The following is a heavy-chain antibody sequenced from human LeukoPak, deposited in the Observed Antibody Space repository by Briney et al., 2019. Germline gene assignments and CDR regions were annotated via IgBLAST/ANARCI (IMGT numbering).Heavy chain of an antibody. CDR2: IYYSGST. CDR1: GGSISSSSYY. J-gene: IGHJ4*02. D-gene: IGHD6-19*01. Sequence: SETLSLTCTVSGGSISSSSYYWGWIRQPPGKGLEWIGSIYYSGSTYYNPSLKSRDTISVDTSKNQFSLKLSSVTAADTAVYYCARHGGEQWLEYFDYWGQGTLVTVSS. CDR3: ARHGGEQWLEYFDY. V-gene: IGHV4-39*01.